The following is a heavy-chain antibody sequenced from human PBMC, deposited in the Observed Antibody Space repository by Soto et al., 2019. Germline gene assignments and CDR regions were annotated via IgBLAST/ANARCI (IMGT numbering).Heavy chain of an antibody. J-gene: IGHJ6*02. CDR3: ARDPNDSSADYHHYYYGMDV. Sequence: RASVKVSCKASGYTFTSYGIHWVRQAPGQRLEWTGWINAGNGNTKYSEKFQGRVTITRDTSASTAYLELSSLRSEDTAVYYGARDPNDSSADYHHYYYGMDVWGQGTTVTVSS. CDR1: GYTFTSYG. D-gene: IGHD3-22*01. CDR2: INAGNGNT. V-gene: IGHV1-3*01.